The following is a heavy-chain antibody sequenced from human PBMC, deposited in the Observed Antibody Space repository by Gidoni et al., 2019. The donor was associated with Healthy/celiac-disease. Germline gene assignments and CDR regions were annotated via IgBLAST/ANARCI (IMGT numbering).Heavy chain of an antibody. D-gene: IGHD3-22*01. V-gene: IGHV3-30-3*01. Sequence: QVQLVESGGGVVQPGRSLRLACAASGFTFSTYAMHWVRQAPGKGLEWVAVLSYDGSNKYYADSVKGRFTISRDNSKNTLYLQMNSLRAEDTAVYYCARGHYYYDSSGYADIWGQGTMVTVSS. CDR2: LSYDGSNK. CDR1: GFTFSTYA. J-gene: IGHJ3*02. CDR3: ARGHYYYDSSGYADI.